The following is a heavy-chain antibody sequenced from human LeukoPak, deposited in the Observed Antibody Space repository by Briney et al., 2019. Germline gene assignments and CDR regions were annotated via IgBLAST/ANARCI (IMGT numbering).Heavy chain of an antibody. CDR2: IYSGGTT. V-gene: IGHV3-53*01. CDR1: GITVSSNY. J-gene: IGHJ4*02. Sequence: GGSLRLSCAASGITVSSNYMSWVRQAPGKGLEWVSVIYSGGTTYYADSVKGRFTISRDNSKNTLYLQMNSLRAEDTAVYYCARDSNWNNGGFDYWGQGTLVTVSA. CDR3: ARDSNWNNGGFDY. D-gene: IGHD1/OR15-1a*01.